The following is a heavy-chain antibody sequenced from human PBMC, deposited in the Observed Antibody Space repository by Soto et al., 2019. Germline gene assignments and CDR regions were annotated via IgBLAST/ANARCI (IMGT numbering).Heavy chain of an antibody. D-gene: IGHD6-19*01. CDR3: ARETGLRSSGWSYYFDF. J-gene: IGHJ4*02. V-gene: IGHV3-48*02. CDR2: ISGSGGTI. CDR1: GFTLSSYS. Sequence: EVQLVESGGGMVQPGGSLRVSCAASGFTLSSYSMHWVRQAPGKGLEWVSYISGSGGTIYYADSVKGRFTISRDNAKNSLSVQMNSLRDEDTAVYFCARETGLRSSGWSYYFDFWGQGTLVTVSS.